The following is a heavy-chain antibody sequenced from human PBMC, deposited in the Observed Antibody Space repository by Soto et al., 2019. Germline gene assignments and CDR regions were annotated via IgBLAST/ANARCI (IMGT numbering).Heavy chain of an antibody. CDR2: IYYSGST. D-gene: IGHD3-10*01. CDR1: GGSISSSSYY. Sequence: SQTLSLTCTVSGGSISSSSYYWGWIRQPPGKGLEWIGSIYYSGSTYYNPSLKSRVTISVDTSKNQFSLKLSSVTAADTAVYYCAGTIYGSGSTLFDYWGQGTLVTVSS. J-gene: IGHJ4*02. CDR3: AGTIYGSGSTLFDY. V-gene: IGHV4-39*01.